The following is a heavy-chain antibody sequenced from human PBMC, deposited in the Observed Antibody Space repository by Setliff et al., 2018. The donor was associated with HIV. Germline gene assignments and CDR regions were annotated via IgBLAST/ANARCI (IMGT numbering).Heavy chain of an antibody. Sequence: GESLKISCKGSGYIFTSYWIAWVRQMPGKGLEWMGIIYPADSDTRYSPSFQGQVTISADKSISTAFLQWNSLRASDTAMYYCARDYYDSSGYYYRDAFDMWGQGTMVT. CDR3: ARDYYDSSGYYYRDAFDM. J-gene: IGHJ3*02. CDR1: GYIFTSYW. V-gene: IGHV5-51*01. D-gene: IGHD3-22*01. CDR2: IYPADSDT.